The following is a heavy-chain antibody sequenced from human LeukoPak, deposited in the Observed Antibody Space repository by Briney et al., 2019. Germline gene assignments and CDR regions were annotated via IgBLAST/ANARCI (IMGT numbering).Heavy chain of an antibody. CDR1: GFTFSRYA. J-gene: IGHJ4*02. Sequence: GGSLRLSCSASGFTFSRYAMHWVRQAPGKGLEYVAGIVANGDSTYSANSVRGRFTISRDNSKNTLHLEMTSLRAEGTAVYYCVRAGAYYEYDYWGQGTLVSVSS. CDR2: IVANGDST. CDR3: VRAGAYYEYDY. D-gene: IGHD5-12*01. V-gene: IGHV3-64D*09.